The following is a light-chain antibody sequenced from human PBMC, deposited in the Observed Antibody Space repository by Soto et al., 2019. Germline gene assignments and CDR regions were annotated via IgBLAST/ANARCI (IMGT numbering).Light chain of an antibody. J-gene: IGLJ2*01. CDR1: SGHSSYA. V-gene: IGLV4-69*01. Sequence: QLVLTQSPSASASLGASVKLTCILSSGHSSYAIAWHQQQPEKGPRYLMKLNGDGSHSKGDGIPDRFSGSSSGAERYLTISSLQSEDEADYYCQTWGTGIRVFGGGTMLTVL. CDR2: LNGDGSH. CDR3: QTWGTGIRV.